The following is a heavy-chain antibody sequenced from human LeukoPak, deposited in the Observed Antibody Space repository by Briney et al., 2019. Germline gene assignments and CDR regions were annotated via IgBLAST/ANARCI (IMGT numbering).Heavy chain of an antibody. Sequence: SAKVSCKASGGTFSSYAISWVRQAPGQGLEWMGGIIPIFGTANYAQKFQGRVTITADESTSTAYMELSSLRSEDTAVYYCARSHRPIVVVPAAKGGWFDPWGQGTLVTVSS. CDR3: ARSHRPIVVVPAAKGGWFDP. V-gene: IGHV1-69*01. J-gene: IGHJ5*02. D-gene: IGHD2-2*01. CDR1: GGTFSSYA. CDR2: IIPIFGTA.